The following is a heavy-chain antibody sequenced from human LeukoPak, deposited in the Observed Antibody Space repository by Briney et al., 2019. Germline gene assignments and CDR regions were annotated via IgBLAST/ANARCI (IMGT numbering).Heavy chain of an antibody. Sequence: GGSLRLSCAASGFTFSSYSMNWVRQAPGKGLEWVSYISSSSSTIYYADSVKGRFTISRDNAKNSLYLQTNSLRAEDTAVYYCARDPLSSSWSNWFDPWGQGTLVTVSS. CDR3: ARDPLSSSWSNWFDP. CDR1: GFTFSSYS. CDR2: ISSSSSTI. V-gene: IGHV3-48*04. J-gene: IGHJ5*02. D-gene: IGHD6-13*01.